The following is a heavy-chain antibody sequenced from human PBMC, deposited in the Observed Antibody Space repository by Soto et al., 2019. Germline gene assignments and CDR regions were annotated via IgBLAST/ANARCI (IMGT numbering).Heavy chain of an antibody. V-gene: IGHV5-51*01. Sequence: PGESLKISCKGSGYSFTSYWIGWVRQMPGKGLEWMGIIYPGDSDTRYSPSFQGQVTISADKSISTAYLQWSSLKASDTAMYYCARHAFDYYDSSGYSPGLDYWGQGTLVTVSS. CDR2: IYPGDSDT. D-gene: IGHD3-22*01. CDR3: ARHAFDYYDSSGYSPGLDY. J-gene: IGHJ4*02. CDR1: GYSFTSYW.